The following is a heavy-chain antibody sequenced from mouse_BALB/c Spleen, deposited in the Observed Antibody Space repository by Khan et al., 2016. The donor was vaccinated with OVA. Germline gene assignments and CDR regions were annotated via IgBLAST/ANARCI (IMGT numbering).Heavy chain of an antibody. Sequence: QVQLKQSGAELVKAGASVKMSCKASGYTFTSYWMHWVKQRPGQGLKWFAEINPTNGRTYYNEKFKSKATLTVDKSSSTAYMLLSRPTVADSAVYDWARSKKRVATDFDYWGQGTTLTVPA. CDR2: INPTNGRT. D-gene: IGHD1-1*01. CDR1: GYTFTSYW. J-gene: IGHJ2*01. CDR3: ARSKKRVATDFDY. V-gene: IGHV1S81*02.